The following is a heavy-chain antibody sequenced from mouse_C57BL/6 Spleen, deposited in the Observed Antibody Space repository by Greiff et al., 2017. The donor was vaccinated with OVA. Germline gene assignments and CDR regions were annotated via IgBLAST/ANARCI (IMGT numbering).Heavy chain of an antibody. J-gene: IGHJ4*01. CDR1: GFTFSSYA. D-gene: IGHD2-2*01. CDR3: ARVYGYDDDSYYAMDY. CDR2: ISDGGSYT. Sequence: EVQVVESGGGLVKPGGSLKLSCAASGFTFSSYAMSWVRQTPEKRLEWVATISDGGSYTYYPDNVKGRFTISRDNAKNNLYLQMSHLKSEDTAMYYCARVYGYDDDSYYAMDYWGQGTSVTVSS. V-gene: IGHV5-4*01.